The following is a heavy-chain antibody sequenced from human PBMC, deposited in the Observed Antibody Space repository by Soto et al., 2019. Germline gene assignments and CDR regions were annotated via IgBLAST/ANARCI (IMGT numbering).Heavy chain of an antibody. CDR2: INAGNGNT. D-gene: IGHD3-22*01. Sequence: EASVKVSCKASGYTFTSYAMHWVRQAPGQRLEWMGWINAGNGNTKYSQKFQGRVTITRDTSASTAYMELSSLRSEDTAVYYCARDYRVPGYPNYYYDSSGPYYGMDVWGQGTTVTVSS. CDR3: ARDYRVPGYPNYYYDSSGPYYGMDV. J-gene: IGHJ6*02. CDR1: GYTFTSYA. V-gene: IGHV1-3*01.